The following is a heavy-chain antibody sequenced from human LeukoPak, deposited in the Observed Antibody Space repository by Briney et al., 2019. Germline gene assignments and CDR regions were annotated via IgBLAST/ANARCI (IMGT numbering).Heavy chain of an antibody. CDR3: ARAADTGGFDY. J-gene: IGHJ4*02. CDR1: GFTVSSNY. D-gene: IGHD5-18*01. Sequence: GGSLRLSCAASGFTVSSNYMSWVRQAPGKGPEWVSVIYSGGSTYYADSVKGRFTISRDNSKNTLYLQMNSLRAEDTAVYYCARAADTGGFDYWGQGTLVTASS. CDR2: IYSGGST. V-gene: IGHV3-53*01.